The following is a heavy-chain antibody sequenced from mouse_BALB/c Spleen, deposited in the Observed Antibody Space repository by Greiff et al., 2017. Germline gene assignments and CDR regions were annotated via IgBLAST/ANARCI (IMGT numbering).Heavy chain of an antibody. D-gene: IGHD2-3*01. Sequence: VQLQQSGAELARPGASVTMSCKASGYTFTSYTMHWVKQRPGQGLEWIGYINPSSGYTNYNQKFKDKATLTADKSSSTAYMQLSSLTSEDSAVYYCARGPYDGYYDYWGQGTTLTVSS. CDR2: INPSSGYT. CDR1: GYTFTSYT. V-gene: IGHV1-4*01. CDR3: ARGPYDGYYDY. J-gene: IGHJ2*01.